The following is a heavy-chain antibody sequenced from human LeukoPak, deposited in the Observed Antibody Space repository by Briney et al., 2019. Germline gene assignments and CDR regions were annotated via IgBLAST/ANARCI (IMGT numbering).Heavy chain of an antibody. CDR3: ARGYSSSPRDY. D-gene: IGHD6-13*01. CDR2: INPNTGGT. Sequence: ASVKVSCKTSGYTFTAYYMHWVRQAPGQGLEWMGWINPNTGGTNYAQKFQGWVTMTRDTSIGTAYMELSRLTSDDTAVYYCARGYSSSPRDYWGQGTLVTVSS. V-gene: IGHV1-2*04. J-gene: IGHJ4*02. CDR1: GYTFTAYY.